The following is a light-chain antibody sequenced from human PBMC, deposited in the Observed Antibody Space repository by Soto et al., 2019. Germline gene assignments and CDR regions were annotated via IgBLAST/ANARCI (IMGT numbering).Light chain of an antibody. CDR2: DVS. CDR1: SSDVGGYNY. CDR3: NSYTTSNTRQIV. J-gene: IGLJ1*01. Sequence: QSALTQPASVSGSPGQSITISCTGTSSDVGGYNYVSWYQHHPGKAPKFMIYDVSNRPSGVSTRFSGSKSGNTASLTISGLQAEDEADYYCNSYTTSNTRQIVFGTGTKVTVL. V-gene: IGLV2-14*03.